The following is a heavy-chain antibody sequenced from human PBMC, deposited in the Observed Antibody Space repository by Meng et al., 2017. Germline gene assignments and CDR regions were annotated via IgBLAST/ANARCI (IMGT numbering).Heavy chain of an antibody. V-gene: IGHV3-7*01. CDR2: IKQDGSEK. J-gene: IGHJ4*02. CDR1: GFTFSSYW. Sequence: LSLTCAASGFTFSSYWMSWVRQAPGKGLEWVANIKQDGSEKYYVDSVKGRFTISRDNAKNSLYLQMNSLRAEDTAMYYCARHIHIYFDYWGQGTLVTVSS. CDR3: ARHIHIYFDY. D-gene: IGHD2-21*01.